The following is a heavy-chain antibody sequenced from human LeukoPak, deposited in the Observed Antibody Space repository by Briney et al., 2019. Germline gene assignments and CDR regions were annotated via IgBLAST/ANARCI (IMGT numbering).Heavy chain of an antibody. D-gene: IGHD6-19*01. CDR2: IYYSGST. J-gene: IGHJ5*02. CDR1: GGSISSYY. V-gene: IGHV4-59*01. CDR3: ARERSGWGWFDP. Sequence: SETLSLTCTVSGGSISSYYWSWIRQPPGKGLEWIGYIYYSGSTNYNPSLKSRVTISVDTSKNQFSLKLSSVTAADTAVYYCARERSGWGWFDPWGQGTLVTVSS.